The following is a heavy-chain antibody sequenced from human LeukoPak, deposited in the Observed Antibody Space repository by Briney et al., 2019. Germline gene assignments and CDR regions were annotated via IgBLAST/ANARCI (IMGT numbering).Heavy chain of an antibody. CDR2: IYYSGST. D-gene: IGHD4-23*01. CDR1: GGSIKSYY. CDR3: ARELGATVVNYGMDV. J-gene: IGHJ6*02. V-gene: IGHV4-59*01. Sequence: SETLSLTCTVSGGSIKSYYWTWIRQPPGKGLEWIGYIYYSGSTNYNPSLKSRVTISVDTSKNQFSLKLTSVTAADTAVYYCARELGATVVNYGMDVWGQGTTVTVSS.